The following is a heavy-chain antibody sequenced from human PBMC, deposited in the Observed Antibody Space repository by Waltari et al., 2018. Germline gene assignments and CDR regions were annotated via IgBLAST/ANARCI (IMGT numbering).Heavy chain of an antibody. CDR2: ST. CDR3: ARVQGLEEYCSGGSCYSDPSFDP. J-gene: IGHJ5*02. Sequence: STNYNPSLKSRVTISVDTSKNQFSLKLSSVTAADTAVYYCARVQGLEEYCSGGSCYSDPSFDPWGQGTLVTVSS. D-gene: IGHD2-15*01. V-gene: IGHV4-59*01.